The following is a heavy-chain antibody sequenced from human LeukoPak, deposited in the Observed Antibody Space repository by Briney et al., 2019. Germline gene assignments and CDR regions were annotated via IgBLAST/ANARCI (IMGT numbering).Heavy chain of an antibody. D-gene: IGHD3-3*01. CDR3: ARAPYYDFWSGYPDC. Sequence: SVKVSCKASGYTFTSYDNNWVRQAPGQGLEWMGRIIPILGIANYAQKFQGRVTITAGKSTSTGYMELSSLRSEDTAVYYCARAPYYDFWSGYPDCWGQGTLVTVSS. CDR2: IIPILGIA. J-gene: IGHJ4*02. V-gene: IGHV1-69*04. CDR1: GYTFTSYD.